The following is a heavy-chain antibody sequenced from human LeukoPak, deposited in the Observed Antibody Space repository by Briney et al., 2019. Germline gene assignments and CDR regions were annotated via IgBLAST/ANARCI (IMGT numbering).Heavy chain of an antibody. CDR1: GYSISSGYY. D-gene: IGHD2-2*01. Sequence: PSETLSLTCAVSGYSISSGYYWGWIRQPPGKGLEWIGRIYTSGSTNYNPSLKSRITMSVDTSKNQFSLRLSSVTAADTAVYYCARSRAVAVPPALHNHYYCMDVWGKGTTVTVSS. J-gene: IGHJ6*03. V-gene: IGHV4-38-2*01. CDR3: ARSRAVAVPPALHNHYYCMDV. CDR2: IYTSGST.